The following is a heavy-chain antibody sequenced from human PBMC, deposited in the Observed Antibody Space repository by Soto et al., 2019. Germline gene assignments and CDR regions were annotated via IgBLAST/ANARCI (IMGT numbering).Heavy chain of an antibody. J-gene: IGHJ6*02. Sequence: QVQLVESGGGVVQPGRSLRLSCEASGFTLSSYAMHWVRQAPGKGLEWVAVISNDGSNEYYADSVKGRFTMSREISKNTLYLQMNSLRAEDTAVYYCARELDRGSGYYYKTFRSRGMDVWGQGTTVTVSS. V-gene: IGHV3-30-3*01. D-gene: IGHD3-22*01. CDR2: ISNDGSNE. CDR1: GFTLSSYA. CDR3: ARELDRGSGYYYKTFRSRGMDV.